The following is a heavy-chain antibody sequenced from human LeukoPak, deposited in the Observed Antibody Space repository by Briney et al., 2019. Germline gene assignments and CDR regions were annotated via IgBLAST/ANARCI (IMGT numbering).Heavy chain of an antibody. CDR1: GFTFSSYE. J-gene: IGHJ6*03. D-gene: IGHD3-9*01. V-gene: IGHV3-48*01. CDR2: ISSSSSTI. CDR3: ARSSGVLRYFDWLSPNYFYYYMDV. Sequence: GGSLRLSCAASGFTFSSYEMNWVRQAPGKGLEWVSYISSSSSTIYYADSVKGRFTISRDNAKNSLYLQMNSLRAEDTAVYYCARSSGVLRYFDWLSPNYFYYYMDVWGKGTTVTVSS.